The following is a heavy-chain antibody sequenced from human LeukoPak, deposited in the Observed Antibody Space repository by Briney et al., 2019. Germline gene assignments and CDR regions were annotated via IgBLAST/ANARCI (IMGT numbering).Heavy chain of an antibody. CDR1: GFTFSSYA. Sequence: PGGSLRLSCAASGFTFSSYAMHWVRQAPGKGLEWVAVISYDGSSKYYADSVKGRFTISRDNSKNTLYLQMNSLRAEDTAVYYCAAGYSSGWPFDYWGQGTLVTVSS. J-gene: IGHJ4*02. D-gene: IGHD6-19*01. V-gene: IGHV3-30*04. CDR2: ISYDGSSK. CDR3: AAGYSSGWPFDY.